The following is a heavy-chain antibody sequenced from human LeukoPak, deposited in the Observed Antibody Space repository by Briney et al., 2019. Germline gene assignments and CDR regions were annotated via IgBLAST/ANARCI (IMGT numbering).Heavy chain of an antibody. V-gene: IGHV1-46*01. CDR1: GYTFTSYY. Sequence: ASVTVSCMASGYTFTSYYMHWVRQAPGQGLEWMGIINPSGGSTSYTQKFEGRVTMTRDTSTSTVYMELSSLRSEDTAVYYCARFPEYGSGTWGQGTLVTVSS. CDR2: INPSGGST. D-gene: IGHD3-10*01. CDR3: ARFPEYGSGT. J-gene: IGHJ5*02.